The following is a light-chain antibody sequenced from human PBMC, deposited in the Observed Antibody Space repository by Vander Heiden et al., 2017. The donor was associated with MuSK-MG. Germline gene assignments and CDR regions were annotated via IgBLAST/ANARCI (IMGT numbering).Light chain of an antibody. CDR1: SSNVGAGYD. CDR3: QSYDIGLTDYV. CDR2: DEA. V-gene: IGLV1-40*01. Sequence: QSVLTQPPSVSGAPGQSVTISCTGSSSNVGAGYDVAWYQQFPGTAPRLLVYDEATRPSGVPDRFSGSKSGTSASLIITGLQAEDEADYYCQSYDIGLTDYVFGPGTKVTVL. J-gene: IGLJ1*01.